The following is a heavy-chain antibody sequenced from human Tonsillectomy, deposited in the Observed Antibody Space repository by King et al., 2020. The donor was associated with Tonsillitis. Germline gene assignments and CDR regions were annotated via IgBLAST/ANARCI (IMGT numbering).Heavy chain of an antibody. J-gene: IGHJ4*02. CDR2: ISYDGSNK. V-gene: IGHV3-30*04. CDR1: GFTFSSYA. D-gene: IGHD2-21*02. Sequence: VQLVESGGGVVQPGRSLRLSCAASGFTFSSYAMHWVRQAPGKGLEWVAVISYDGSNKYYADSVKGRFTISRDNSKNTLYLQMNSLRAEDTAVYYCAGDVVTRETLYYWGQGTLVTVSS. CDR3: AGDVVTRETLYY.